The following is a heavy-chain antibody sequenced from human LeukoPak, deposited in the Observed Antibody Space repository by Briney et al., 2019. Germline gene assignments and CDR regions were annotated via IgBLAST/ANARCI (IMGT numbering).Heavy chain of an antibody. CDR1: GGSINNYD. V-gene: IGHV4-59*08. J-gene: IGHJ4*02. D-gene: IGHD2-15*01. CDR3: ARHGGHIPNFDY. CDR2: IYYSGST. Sequence: PSETLSLTCSVAGGSINNYDWSWIRQPPGKGLEWIGYIYYSGSTNYNPSLKSRVTISVDTSKNQFSLKLSSVTAADTAVYYCARHGGHIPNFDYWGQGTLVTVSS.